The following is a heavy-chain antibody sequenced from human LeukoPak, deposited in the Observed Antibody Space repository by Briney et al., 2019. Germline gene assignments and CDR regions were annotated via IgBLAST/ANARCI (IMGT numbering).Heavy chain of an antibody. CDR2: INHSGST. V-gene: IGHV4-34*01. CDR3: ARHRDKARGSSSWYPKPITAGFDY. J-gene: IGHJ4*02. D-gene: IGHD6-13*01. CDR1: GGSFSGYY. Sequence: KPSETLSLTCAVYGGSFSGYYWSWIRQPPGKGLEWIGEINHSGSTNYNPSLKSRVTISVDTSKNQFSLKLSSVTAADTAVYYCARHRDKARGSSSWYPKPITAGFDYWGQGTLVTVSS.